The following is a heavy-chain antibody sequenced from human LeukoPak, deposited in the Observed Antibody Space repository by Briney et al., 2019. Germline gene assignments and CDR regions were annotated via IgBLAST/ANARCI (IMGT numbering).Heavy chain of an antibody. D-gene: IGHD3-10*01. Sequence: PSQTLSLTCTVSGGSISSGTYYWSWIRQPAGKGLEWIGHIYTSGSTSYNPSLKSRVTISGDTSKNQFSLKLSSVTAADTAVYYCARILERYYGSGSYYGVFDYWGQGTLVTVSS. CDR3: ARILERYYGSGSYYGVFDY. J-gene: IGHJ4*02. V-gene: IGHV4-61*09. CDR2: IYTSGST. CDR1: GGSISSGTYY.